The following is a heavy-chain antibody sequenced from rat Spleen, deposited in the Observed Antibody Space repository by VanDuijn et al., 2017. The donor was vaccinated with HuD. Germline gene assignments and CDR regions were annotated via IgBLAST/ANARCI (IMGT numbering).Heavy chain of an antibody. CDR1: GFTFSDYD. J-gene: IGHJ2*01. D-gene: IGHD1-12*02. V-gene: IGHV5S14*01. Sequence: EVHLVESGGGLVQPGRSLKLSCAASGFTFSDYDMAWVRQTPTKGLEWVASITSGGGKAYYRDSVKGRFTLSRDNAEKTQYLQMDSLKSEDTATYYCTREGYYDGTYYPYYFDNWGQGVMVTVSS. CDR2: ITSGGGKA. CDR3: TREGYYDGTYYPYYFDN.